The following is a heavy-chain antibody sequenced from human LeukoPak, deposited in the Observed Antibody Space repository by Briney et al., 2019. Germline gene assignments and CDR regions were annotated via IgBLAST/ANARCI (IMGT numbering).Heavy chain of an antibody. CDR3: ARALPRSGYDLDYFDY. J-gene: IGHJ4*02. CDR2: IYTSGST. Sequence: SQTLSLSCTVSGGSISSGSYYWSWIRQPAGKGLEWIGRIYTSGSTNYNPSLKSRVTISVDTSKNQFSLKLSSVTAADTAVYYCARALPRSGYDLDYFDYWGQGTLVTVSS. CDR1: GGSISSGSYY. D-gene: IGHD3-16*01. V-gene: IGHV4-61*02.